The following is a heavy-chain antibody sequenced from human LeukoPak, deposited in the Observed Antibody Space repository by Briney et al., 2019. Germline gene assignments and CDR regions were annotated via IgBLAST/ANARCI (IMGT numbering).Heavy chain of an antibody. V-gene: IGHV1-69*04. CDR3: ARAGSGSYYDDY. D-gene: IGHD3-10*01. CDR1: GYTFSSYA. Sequence: ASVKVSCKASGYTFSSYAISWVRQAPGQGLEWMGRIIPILGIANYAQKFQGRVTITADKSTSTAYMELSSLRSEDTAVYYCARAGSGSYYDDYWGQGTLVTVSS. CDR2: IIPILGIA. J-gene: IGHJ4*02.